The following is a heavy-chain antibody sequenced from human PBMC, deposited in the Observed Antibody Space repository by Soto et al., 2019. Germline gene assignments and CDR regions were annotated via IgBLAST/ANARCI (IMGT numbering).Heavy chain of an antibody. V-gene: IGHV5-51*01. CDR3: ARREETYYHYYGMDV. CDR1: GYSFTTYW. J-gene: IGHJ6*02. CDR2: IHPGESDT. Sequence: GESLKISCKSYGYSFTTYWIAWVRQMPGKGLEWMGSIHPGESDTRYSPSFQGQVTIPADRSITTAYLQWSSLKASDTAMYYCARREETYYHYYGMDVWGQGTTVTVSS.